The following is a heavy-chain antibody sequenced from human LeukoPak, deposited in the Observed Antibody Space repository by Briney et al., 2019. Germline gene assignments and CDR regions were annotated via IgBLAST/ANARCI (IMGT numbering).Heavy chain of an antibody. CDR2: IKEDGSDK. Sequence: PGGSLRLSCAASGFTFSSYWMSWVRQAPGKGLEWVANIKEDGSDKNYVDSVKGRFTISRDNAKKSLYLQMNSLRAEDTAVYFCARVGSDWWGQGTLVTVSS. CDR3: ARVGSDW. J-gene: IGHJ4*02. CDR1: GFTFSSYW. D-gene: IGHD2-21*01. V-gene: IGHV3-7*01.